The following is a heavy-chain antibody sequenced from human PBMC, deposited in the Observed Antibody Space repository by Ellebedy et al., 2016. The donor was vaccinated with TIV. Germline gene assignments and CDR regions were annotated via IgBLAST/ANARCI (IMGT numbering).Heavy chain of an antibody. CDR1: GYTFTSYY. CDR3: AREGSVEDFDY. V-gene: IGHV1-46*01. J-gene: IGHJ4*02. D-gene: IGHD2-2*01. CDR2: INPSGGST. Sequence: AASVKVSCKASGYTFTSYYMHWVRQAPGQGLEWMGIINPSGGSTSYAQKFQGRVTMTRDTYTSTVYMELSSLRSEDTAVYYCAREGSVEDFDYWGQGTLVTVSS.